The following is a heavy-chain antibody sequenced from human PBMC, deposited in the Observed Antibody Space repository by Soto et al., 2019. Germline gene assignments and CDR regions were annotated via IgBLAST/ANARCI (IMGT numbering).Heavy chain of an antibody. J-gene: IGHJ5*02. CDR1: GFTFSSYA. V-gene: IGHV3-23*01. Sequence: QPGESLRLSCAASGFTFSSYAMSWVRQAPGKGLEWVSAISGSGGSTYYADSVKGRFTISRDNSKNTLYLQMNSLRAEDTAVYYCAKDPVNDILTLNWFDPWGQGTLVTVSS. CDR3: AKDPVNDILTLNWFDP. D-gene: IGHD3-9*01. CDR2: ISGSGGST.